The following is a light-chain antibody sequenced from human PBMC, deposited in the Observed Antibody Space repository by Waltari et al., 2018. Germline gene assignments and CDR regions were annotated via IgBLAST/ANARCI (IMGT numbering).Light chain of an antibody. CDR2: DVA. V-gene: IGLV2-14*03. Sequence: QSALPQPASVSGSPGQSISISCTGTSSDVGGYNFVSWYQQHPGKAPQLMIYDVANRPSGVSNRFSGSKSGNTASLTISGLQAEDEADYYCSSYTSSSTRVFGTGTKVTVL. J-gene: IGLJ1*01. CDR3: SSYTSSSTRV. CDR1: SSDVGGYNF.